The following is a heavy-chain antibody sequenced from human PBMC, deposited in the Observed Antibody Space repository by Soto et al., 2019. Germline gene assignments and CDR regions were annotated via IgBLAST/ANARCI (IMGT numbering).Heavy chain of an antibody. J-gene: IGHJ3*02. CDR1: GFTLSSYS. D-gene: IGHD2-15*01. V-gene: IGHV3-48*01. CDR3: LGYCSGGSCYSQTQDAFDI. Sequence: PGGSLSLSCAPYGFTLSSYSMNWVRQAPGKGLEWASYISSSSSNLYYADSVKGRLTISRDNAKNSLYLQMSSLRAEDTAVYYCLGYCSGGSCYSQTQDAFDIWGQGTMVTVSS. CDR2: ISSSSSNL.